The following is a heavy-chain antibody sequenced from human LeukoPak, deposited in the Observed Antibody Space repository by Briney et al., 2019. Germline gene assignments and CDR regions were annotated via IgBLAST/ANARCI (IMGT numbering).Heavy chain of an antibody. D-gene: IGHD6-19*01. CDR2: IYYSGST. CDR1: GGSISSYY. J-gene: IGHJ6*03. V-gene: IGHV4-59*08. Sequence: SETLSLTCTVSGGSISSYYWSWIRQPPGKGLEWIGYIYYSGSTNYNPSLKSRVTISVDTSKNQFSLKLSSVTAADTAVYYCARRSSGWYNYYYYYMDVWGKGTTVTVSS. CDR3: ARRSSGWYNYYYYYMDV.